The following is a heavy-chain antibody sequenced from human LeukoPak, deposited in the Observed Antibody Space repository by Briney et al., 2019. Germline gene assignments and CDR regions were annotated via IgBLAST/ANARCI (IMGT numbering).Heavy chain of an antibody. CDR1: GFTFSSYW. CDR2: IKQDGSEK. J-gene: IGHJ6*02. Sequence: GGSLRLSCAASGFTFSSYWMSWVRQAPGEGLEWVANIKQDGSEKDYVDSVKGGFTISRDNAKNSLYLQMNSLRAEDTAVYYCARDSSGYFYYYYGMDVWGQGTTVTVSS. CDR3: ARDSSGYFYYYYGMDV. D-gene: IGHD3-22*01. V-gene: IGHV3-7*01.